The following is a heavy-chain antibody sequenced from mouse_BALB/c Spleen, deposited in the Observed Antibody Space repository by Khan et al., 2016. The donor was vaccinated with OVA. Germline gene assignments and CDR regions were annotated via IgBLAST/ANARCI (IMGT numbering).Heavy chain of an antibody. D-gene: IGHD2-14*01. J-gene: IGHJ3*01. CDR1: GYTFTSYT. Sequence: QVQLKESGAELARPGASVKMSCKASGYTFTSYTIHWIKQRPGQGLEWIGYINPSNDYTNYNQKFKDKATLTADKSSTTAYMQLSSLTSDDSAVYYCERDGAYYRNDGWFAYWGQGTLVTVSA. CDR2: INPSNDYT. V-gene: IGHV1-4*01. CDR3: ERDGAYYRNDGWFAY.